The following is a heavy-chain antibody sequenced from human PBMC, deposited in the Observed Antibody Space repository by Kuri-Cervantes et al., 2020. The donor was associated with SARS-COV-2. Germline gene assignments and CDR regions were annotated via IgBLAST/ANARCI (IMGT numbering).Heavy chain of an antibody. J-gene: IGHJ5*02. Sequence: ASVKVSCKAPGYTFTGYYMHWVRQAPGQGLEWMGWINPNSGGTNYAQKFQGRVTMTRDTSISTAYMELSRLRSDDTAVYYCARGRQVRLRFLEWLFEWFDPWGQGTRVTVSS. V-gene: IGHV1-2*02. CDR2: INPNSGGT. D-gene: IGHD3-3*01. CDR1: GYTFTGYY. CDR3: ARGRQVRLRFLEWLFEWFDP.